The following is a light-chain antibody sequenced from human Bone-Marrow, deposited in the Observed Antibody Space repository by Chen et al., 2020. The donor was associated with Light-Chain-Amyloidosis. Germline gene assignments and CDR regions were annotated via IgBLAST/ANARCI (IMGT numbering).Light chain of an antibody. CDR2: STN. CDR1: SGSVSTNYY. V-gene: IGLV8-61*01. Sequence: QTVVTQAPSFSVSPGGTVTLTCGLSSGSVSTNYYPAWYQQTPGQAPRTLIYSTNTRSSGVPDRFSGSILGNKAALTITGAQADDESDYYCVLYVGSGIWVFGGGAKLTVL. J-gene: IGLJ3*02. CDR3: VLYVGSGIWV.